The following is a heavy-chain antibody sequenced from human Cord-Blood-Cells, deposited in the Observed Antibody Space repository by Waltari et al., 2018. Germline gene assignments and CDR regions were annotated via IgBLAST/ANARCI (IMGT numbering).Heavy chain of an antibody. CDR3: ARGRYSCYDY. J-gene: IGHJ4*02. D-gene: IGHD2-2*01. CDR1: GYSISSGYY. CDR2: IYHSGST. Sequence: QVQLQESGPGLVKPSETLSLTCTVSGYSISSGYYWGWIRQPPGKGLEWIGSIYHSGSTYYTPSLKSRVTISGDTSNNQFSLKLSSVTAADTAVYYCARGRYSCYDYWGQGTLVTVSS. V-gene: IGHV4-38-2*02.